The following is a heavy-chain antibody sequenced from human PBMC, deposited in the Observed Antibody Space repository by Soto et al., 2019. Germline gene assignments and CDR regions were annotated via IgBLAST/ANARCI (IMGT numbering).Heavy chain of an antibody. Sequence: GGSLRLSCAASGFTFSSYSMNWVRQAPGKGLEWVSYISSSSSTIYYADSVKGRFTISRDNSKNTVDLQMNSLSAEDTAVYYCARYFGTSGWFYYFGYWGQGTQVTVSS. V-gene: IGHV3-48*01. J-gene: IGHJ4*02. CDR1: GFTFSSYS. CDR2: ISSSSSTI. D-gene: IGHD6-19*01. CDR3: ARYFGTSGWFYYFGY.